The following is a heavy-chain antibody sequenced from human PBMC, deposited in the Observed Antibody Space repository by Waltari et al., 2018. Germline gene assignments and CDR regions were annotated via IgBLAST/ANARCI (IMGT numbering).Heavy chain of an antibody. D-gene: IGHD2-15*01. J-gene: IGHJ3*02. V-gene: IGHV3-9*03. Sequence: EVQLVESGGGLVQPGRSLRLSCAASGFTFDDYAMHWVRQAPGKGLEWVSGISWNSGSIGYADSVKGRFTISRDNAKNSLYLQMNSLRAEDMALYYCVKGDVAAIWGRDAFDIWGQGTMVTVSS. CDR3: VKGDVAAIWGRDAFDI. CDR1: GFTFDDYA. CDR2: ISWNSGSI.